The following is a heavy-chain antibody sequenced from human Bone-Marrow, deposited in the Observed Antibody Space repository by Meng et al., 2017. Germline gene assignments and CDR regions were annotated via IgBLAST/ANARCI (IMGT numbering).Heavy chain of an antibody. Sequence: SVKVSCKASGGTFSSYAISWVRQAPGQGLEWMGGIIPIFGTANYAQKFQGRVTITADKSASTAYMELSSLRSEDTAVYYCARDYSNPGNYYYYAFDVWGQGTTVTVSS. CDR3: ARDYSNPGNYYYYAFDV. J-gene: IGHJ6*02. CDR2: IIPIFGTA. V-gene: IGHV1-69*06. CDR1: GGTFSSYA. D-gene: IGHD4-11*01.